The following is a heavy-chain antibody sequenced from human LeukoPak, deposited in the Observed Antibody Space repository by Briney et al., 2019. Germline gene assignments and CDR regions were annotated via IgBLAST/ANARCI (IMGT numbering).Heavy chain of an antibody. Sequence: PSETLSLTCTVSGGSISSYYWSWIRQPPGKGLEWIGYIYYSGSTNYNPSLKSRVTISVDTSKNQFSLKLSSVTAADTAVYYCARGRDCSGGSCFSGLGYWGQGTLVTVSS. D-gene: IGHD2-15*01. CDR1: GGSISSYY. CDR2: IYYSGST. V-gene: IGHV4-59*01. CDR3: ARGRDCSGGSCFSGLGY. J-gene: IGHJ4*02.